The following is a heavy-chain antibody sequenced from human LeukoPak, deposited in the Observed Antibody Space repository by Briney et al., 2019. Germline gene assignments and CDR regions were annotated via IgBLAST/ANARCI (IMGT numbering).Heavy chain of an antibody. CDR3: ATGGSVTAVTRSYDY. J-gene: IGHJ4*02. V-gene: IGHV3-15*07. CDR2: IKSKTDGGTT. CDR1: GFTFSDAW. D-gene: IGHD2-21*02. Sequence: GGSLRLSCAASGFTFSDAWMNWVRQAPGKGLEWVGRIKSKTDGGTTDYAAPVKGRFTISRDDSKNTLFPQMNSLRTEDTAVYYCATGGSVTAVTRSYDYWGQGTLVTVSS.